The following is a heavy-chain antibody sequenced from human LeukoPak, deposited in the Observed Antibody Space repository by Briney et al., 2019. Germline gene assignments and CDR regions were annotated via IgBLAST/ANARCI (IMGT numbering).Heavy chain of an antibody. J-gene: IGHJ6*03. CDR2: INPNSGGT. V-gene: IGHV1-2*02. D-gene: IGHD2-2*01. CDR1: GYTFTGYY. CDR3: ARDNRKVVPAANIYYYYMDV. Sequence: ASVKVSCKASGYTFTGYYMHWARQAPGQGLEWMGWINPNSGGTNYAQKFQGRVTMTGDTSISTAYMELSGLRSDDTAVYYCARDNRKVVPAANIYYYYMDVWGKGTTVTVS.